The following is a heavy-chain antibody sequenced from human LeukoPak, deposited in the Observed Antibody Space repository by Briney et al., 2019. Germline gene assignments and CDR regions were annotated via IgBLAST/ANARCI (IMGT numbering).Heavy chain of an antibody. Sequence: PGGSLTLSCAASGFTFSRYWMHWVRQAPGEGLVWVSRINEHGSITDYADSVEGRFTISRDNAKNTLYLQMNSLRVEDTAVYYRSRDVARSGSHLGQGNLVTGSS. J-gene: IGHJ1*01. D-gene: IGHD3-10*01. V-gene: IGHV3-74*01. CDR1: GFTFSRYW. CDR3: SRDVARSGSH. CDR2: INEHGSIT.